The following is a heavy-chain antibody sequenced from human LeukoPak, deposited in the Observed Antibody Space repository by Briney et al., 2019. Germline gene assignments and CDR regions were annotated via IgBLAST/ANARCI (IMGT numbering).Heavy chain of an antibody. CDR1: GYTFTGYY. D-gene: IGHD2-8*01. CDR2: INPNSGGT. J-gene: IGHJ5*02. Sequence: VASVKVSCKASGYTFTGYYMHWVRQAPGQGLEWMGWINPNSGGTNYAQKFQGRVTMTRDTSISTAYMELSGLRSDDTAVYYCTRRANGRRYNWFDTWGQGTLVTVSS. V-gene: IGHV1-2*02. CDR3: TRRANGRRYNWFDT.